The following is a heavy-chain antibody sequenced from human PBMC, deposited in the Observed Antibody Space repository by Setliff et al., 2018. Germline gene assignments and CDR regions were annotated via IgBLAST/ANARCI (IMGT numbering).Heavy chain of an antibody. CDR2: INHSGTT. Sequence: PSETLSLTCAPSGGTFTYYYWTWIRQPPGKGLEWIGEINHSGTTDYNPSLRSRVTIPIDSSRFQFSLNLRSVTAADTAVYYCARGRNVAIRLLDSWSQGNLVTVSS. D-gene: IGHD6-6*01. V-gene: IGHV4-34*01. CDR3: ARGRNVAIRLLDS. J-gene: IGHJ4*02. CDR1: GGTFTYYY.